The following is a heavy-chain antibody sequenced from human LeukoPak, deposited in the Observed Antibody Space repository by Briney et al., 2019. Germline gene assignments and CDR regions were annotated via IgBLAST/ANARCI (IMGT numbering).Heavy chain of an antibody. CDR1: GFPFSSFR. V-gene: IGHV3-21*01. CDR3: ARAPEVGATHYFDY. CDR2: ISSSSSYI. D-gene: IGHD1-26*01. J-gene: IGHJ4*02. Sequence: GGSLGLSWAASGFPFSSFRMNWAPKAPGKGLEWVSSISSSSSYIYYADSVKGRFTISRDNARNSLYLQMDSLRAEDTAVYYCARAPEVGATHYFDYWGQGTLVTVSS.